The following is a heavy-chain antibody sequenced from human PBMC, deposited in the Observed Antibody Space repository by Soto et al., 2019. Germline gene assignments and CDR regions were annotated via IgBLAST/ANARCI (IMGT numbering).Heavy chain of an antibody. V-gene: IGHV2-26*01. CDR1: GFSLSNARMG. Sequence: QVTLKASGPVLVKPTETLTLTCTVSGFSLSNARMGVSWIRQPPGKALECLAHIFSNDEKSYSTSLKSRLTISKDTSKSQVVLTMTNMDPVDTATYYCARTMVQWLVRGWFDPWGQGTLVTVSS. CDR3: ARTMVQWLVRGWFDP. CDR2: IFSNDEK. J-gene: IGHJ5*02. D-gene: IGHD6-19*01.